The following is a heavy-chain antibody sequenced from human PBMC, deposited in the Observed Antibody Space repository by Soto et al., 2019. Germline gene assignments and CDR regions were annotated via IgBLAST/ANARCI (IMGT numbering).Heavy chain of an antibody. V-gene: IGHV2-5*02. CDR3: VHKNYGDSPTDY. CDR2: IYWEGDK. J-gene: IGHJ4*02. CDR1: GFALSTSGVG. D-gene: IGHD4-17*01. Sequence: QITVKESGPTRGKLTQTLTLPCTFSGFALSTSGVGVGWIRQPPGKALEWLAVIYWEGDKRYSPSLKSRLTITKDTSKNQVVLIMTNMDPVDTATYYCVHKNYGDSPTDYWGQGTLVTVST.